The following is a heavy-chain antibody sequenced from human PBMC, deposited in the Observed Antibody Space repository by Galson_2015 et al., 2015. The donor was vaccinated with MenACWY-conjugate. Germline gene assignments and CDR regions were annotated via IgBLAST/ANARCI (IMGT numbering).Heavy chain of an antibody. Sequence: SLRLSCAAPGFTFSSYGMHWVRQAPGKGLEWVTVISYDGSNKYYADSVRGRFTISRDNSKNTLYLQMNSLRAEDTAVYYCARVYSGSPDYGMDVWGQGTTVTVSS. D-gene: IGHD1-26*01. CDR1: GFTFSSYG. CDR2: ISYDGSNK. CDR3: ARVYSGSPDYGMDV. V-gene: IGHV3-30*03. J-gene: IGHJ6*02.